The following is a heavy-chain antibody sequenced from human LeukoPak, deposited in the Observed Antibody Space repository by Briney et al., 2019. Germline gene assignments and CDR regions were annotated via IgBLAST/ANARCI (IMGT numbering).Heavy chain of an antibody. CDR3: ASAYTLLLWFGESCFDY. CDR2: IYYSGST. J-gene: IGHJ4*02. Sequence: PSETLSLTCTVSSGSISSSSYYWGWIRQPPGKGLEWIGSIYYSGSTYYNPSLKSRVTISVDTSKNQFSLKLRSVTAADTAVYYCASAYTLLLWFGESCFDYWGQGTLVTVSS. CDR1: SGSISSSSYY. V-gene: IGHV4-39*01. D-gene: IGHD3-10*01.